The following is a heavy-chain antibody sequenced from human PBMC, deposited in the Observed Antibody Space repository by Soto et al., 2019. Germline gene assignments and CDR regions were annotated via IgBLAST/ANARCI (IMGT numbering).Heavy chain of an antibody. V-gene: IGHV3-30-3*01. CDR2: ISYDGSNK. J-gene: IGHJ4*02. Sequence: GGALRLSCAASGFTLSSYAMHWVRQAPGKGLEWVAVISYDGSNKYYADSVKGRFTISRDNSKNTLYLQMNSLRAEDTAVYYCARDRGSYLNFDYWGQGTLVTVSS. D-gene: IGHD1-26*01. CDR3: ARDRGSYLNFDY. CDR1: GFTLSSYA.